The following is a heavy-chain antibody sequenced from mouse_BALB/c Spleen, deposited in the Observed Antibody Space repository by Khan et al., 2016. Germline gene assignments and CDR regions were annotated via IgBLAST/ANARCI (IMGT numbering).Heavy chain of an antibody. D-gene: IGHD2-14*01. CDR1: GYTFTNYV. Sequence: VQLQQSGPELVKPGASVKMSCKASGYTFTNYVIHWVKQRPGQGLECIGYVNPYNDGTKYNAKFKGKATLTSDKSSSTAYLALSSLTSGVSPGHYGARKGSDYRDDAFDVWCAGTTVTVSS. V-gene: IGHV1S136*01. CDR2: VNPYNDGT. CDR3: ARKGSDYRDDAFDV. J-gene: IGHJ1*01.